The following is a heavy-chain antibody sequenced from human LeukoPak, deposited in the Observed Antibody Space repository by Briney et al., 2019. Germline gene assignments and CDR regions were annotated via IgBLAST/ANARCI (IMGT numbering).Heavy chain of an antibody. CDR2: INPNSGGT. J-gene: IGHJ4*02. CDR3: ARGLGRGSRIAALLGY. Sequence: ASVKVSCKASGYTFTGYYMHWVRQAAGQGLEWMGWINPNSGGTNYAQKFQGRVTMTRDTSISTAYMELSRLRSDDTAVYYCARGLGRGSRIAALLGYWGQGTLVTVSS. V-gene: IGHV1-2*02. CDR1: GYTFTGYY. D-gene: IGHD6-6*01.